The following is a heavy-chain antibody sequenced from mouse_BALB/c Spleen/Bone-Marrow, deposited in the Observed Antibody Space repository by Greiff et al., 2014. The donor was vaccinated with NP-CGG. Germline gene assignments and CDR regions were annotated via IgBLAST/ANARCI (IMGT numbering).Heavy chain of an antibody. CDR2: IDPXXXXX. J-gene: IGHJ4*01. CDR3: ARWEYYAMDY. Sequence: EVQLQQSGAELVKPGASVKXXCTASGFNIKDTYMHWVKQRPEQGLEWIGRIDPXXXXXXXXPKXXGKAXXTADTSTNAAYLQLSSLTSDDTAVYYCARWEYYAMDYWGQGTSVTVSS. V-gene: IGHV14-3*02. CDR1: GFNIKDTY. D-gene: IGHD4-1*01.